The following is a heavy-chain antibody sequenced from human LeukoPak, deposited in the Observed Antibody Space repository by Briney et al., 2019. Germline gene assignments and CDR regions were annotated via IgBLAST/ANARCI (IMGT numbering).Heavy chain of an antibody. D-gene: IGHD2-15*01. Sequence: SETLSLTCAVYDGSFSGYCWSWIRQPPGKGLEWIGEINHSGSTNYNPSLKSRVTISVDTSKNQFSLKLSSVTAADTAVYYCARGYCSGGSCYSRGRYYYYGMGVWGQGTTVTVSS. CDR2: INHSGST. CDR3: ARGYCSGGSCYSRGRYYYYGMGV. J-gene: IGHJ6*02. V-gene: IGHV4-34*01. CDR1: DGSFSGYC.